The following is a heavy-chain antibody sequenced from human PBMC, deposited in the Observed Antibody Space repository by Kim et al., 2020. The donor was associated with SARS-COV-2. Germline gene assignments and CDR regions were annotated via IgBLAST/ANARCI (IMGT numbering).Heavy chain of an antibody. J-gene: IGHJ5*02. V-gene: IGHV4-34*01. Sequence: SETLSLTCAVYGGSFSGYYWSWIRQPPGKGLEWIGEINHSGSTNYNPSLKSRVTISVDTSKNQFSLKLSSVTAADTAVYYCARDPGTTFSFSWFDPWGQGTLVTVSS. CDR3: ARDPGTTFSFSWFDP. CDR2: INHSGST. CDR1: GGSFSGYY. D-gene: IGHD1-1*01.